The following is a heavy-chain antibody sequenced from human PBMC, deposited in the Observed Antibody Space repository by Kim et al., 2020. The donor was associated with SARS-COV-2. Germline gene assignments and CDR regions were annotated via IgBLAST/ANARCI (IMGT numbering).Heavy chain of an antibody. D-gene: IGHD3-16*02. V-gene: IGHV3-15*01. CDR3: TTAPYDYVWWSYRSTTP. Sequence: PVKGRFTIARDDSKNTLYLQMNSLKTEDTAVYYCTTAPYDYVWWSYRSTTPWGQGTLVTVSS. J-gene: IGHJ5*02.